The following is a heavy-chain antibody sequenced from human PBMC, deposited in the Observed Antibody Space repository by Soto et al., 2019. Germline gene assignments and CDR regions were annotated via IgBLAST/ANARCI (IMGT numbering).Heavy chain of an antibody. D-gene: IGHD2-15*01. Sequence: EVQLLESGGGLLQPGGSLRLSCAASGFTFSSYAMSWFRKAPGKGREWVSAISGSGGSTYYADSVKGRFTISRDNSKNTLYLQMNSLRAEDTAVYYCAKGGYCSGGSCYSFHAFDIWGQGTMVTVSS. CDR2: ISGSGGST. CDR3: AKGGYCSGGSCYSFHAFDI. V-gene: IGHV3-23*01. CDR1: GFTFSSYA. J-gene: IGHJ3*02.